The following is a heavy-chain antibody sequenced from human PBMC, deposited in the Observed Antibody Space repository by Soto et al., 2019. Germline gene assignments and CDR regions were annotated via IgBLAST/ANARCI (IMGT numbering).Heavy chain of an antibody. V-gene: IGHV4-31*03. CDR2: IYYSGTT. J-gene: IGHJ3*02. Sequence: PSETLSLTCTVSGCSISSGGYYWSWIRQHPGKGLEWIGYIYYSGTTYYNPSLKSRVTISVDTSKNQFSLKLSSVTAADTAVYYCASYQQSYAFDIWGQGTMVTVSS. D-gene: IGHD2-2*01. CDR3: ASYQQSYAFDI. CDR1: GCSISSGGYY.